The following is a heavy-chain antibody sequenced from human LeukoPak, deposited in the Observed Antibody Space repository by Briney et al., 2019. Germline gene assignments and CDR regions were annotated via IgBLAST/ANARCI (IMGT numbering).Heavy chain of an antibody. CDR1: GGTFSSYA. V-gene: IGHV1-18*01. CDR3: ARDYSSGWPNFDY. CDR2: ISTYNGNT. Sequence: ASVKVSCKASGGTFSSYAISWVRQAPGQGLEWMGWISTYNGNTNYAQKLQGRVTMTTDTSTSTAYMELRSLRSDDTAAYYCARDYSSGWPNFDYWAQETLVPVPS. J-gene: IGHJ4*02. D-gene: IGHD6-19*01.